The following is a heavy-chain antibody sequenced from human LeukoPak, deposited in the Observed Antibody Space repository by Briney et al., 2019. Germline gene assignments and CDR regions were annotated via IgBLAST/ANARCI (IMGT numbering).Heavy chain of an antibody. J-gene: IGHJ6*02. CDR3: AKSIAARPLYYYGMNV. V-gene: IGHV3-23*01. CDR1: GFTFSSYA. D-gene: IGHD6-6*01. CDR2: ISGSGSST. Sequence: GGSLRLSCAASGFTFSSYAMSWVRQAPGKGLEWVSAISGSGSSTYYADSVKGRFTISRDNSKNTLYLQMNSLRAEDTAVYYCAKSIAARPLYYYGMNVWGQGTTVTVSS.